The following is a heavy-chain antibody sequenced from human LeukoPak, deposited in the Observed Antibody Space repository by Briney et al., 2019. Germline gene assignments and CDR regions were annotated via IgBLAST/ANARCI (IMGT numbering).Heavy chain of an antibody. Sequence: SETLSLTCTVSGGSISSSSCYWGWIRQPPGKGLEWIGEINHSGSTNYNPSLKSRVTISVDTSKNQFSLKLSSVTAADTAVYYCARGSREKTTVTTPLDYWGQGTLVTVSS. J-gene: IGHJ4*02. CDR2: INHSGST. D-gene: IGHD4-17*01. V-gene: IGHV4-39*07. CDR1: GGSISSSSCY. CDR3: ARGSREKTTVTTPLDY.